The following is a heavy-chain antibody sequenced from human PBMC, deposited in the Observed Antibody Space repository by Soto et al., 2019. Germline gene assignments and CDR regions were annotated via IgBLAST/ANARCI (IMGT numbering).Heavy chain of an antibody. V-gene: IGHV4-59*01. CDR1: GGSISSYY. Sequence: SGTLSLTCTVSGGSISSYYWSWIRQPPGKGLEWIGYIYYSGSTNYNPSLKSRVTISVDTSKNQFSLKLSSVTAADTAVYYCARDDGSYYFDYWGQGTLVTVSS. D-gene: IGHD1-26*01. CDR3: ARDDGSYYFDY. CDR2: IYYSGST. J-gene: IGHJ4*02.